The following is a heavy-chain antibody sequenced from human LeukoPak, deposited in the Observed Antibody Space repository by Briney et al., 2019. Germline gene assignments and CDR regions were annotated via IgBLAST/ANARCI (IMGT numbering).Heavy chain of an antibody. D-gene: IGHD3-16*01. V-gene: IGHV3-21*01. CDR1: GFTFSSYT. CDR2: ISSSSSYI. Sequence: GGSLRLSCAASGFTFSSYTMNWVRQAPGKGLEWVSSISSSSSYIYYADSLKGRFTISRDNARNSLFLQMNSLGAEDTAVYYCARNGGIRLLSDAFDIWGQGTMVTVSS. CDR3: ARNGGIRLLSDAFDI. J-gene: IGHJ3*02.